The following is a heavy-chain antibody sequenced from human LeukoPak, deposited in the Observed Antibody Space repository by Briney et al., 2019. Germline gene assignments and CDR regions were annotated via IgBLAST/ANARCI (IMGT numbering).Heavy chain of an antibody. CDR1: GFTFSSYG. D-gene: IGHD4-17*01. Sequence: GGSLRLSCAASGFTFSSYGVSWVRQAPGKGLEWVSAISGSGSTIYYADSVKGRFTISRDNSKNTLYLQMGSLRAEDMAVYYCARVGDYGLTDYWGQGTLVTVSS. V-gene: IGHV3-23*01. CDR2: ISGSGSTI. J-gene: IGHJ4*02. CDR3: ARVGDYGLTDY.